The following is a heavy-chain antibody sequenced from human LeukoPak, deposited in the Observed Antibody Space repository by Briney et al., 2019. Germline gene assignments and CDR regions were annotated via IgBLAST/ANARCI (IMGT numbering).Heavy chain of an antibody. J-gene: IGHJ2*01. D-gene: IGHD6-13*01. V-gene: IGHV1-18*01. CDR2: ISAYNGNT. CDR3: ARSPPSSSWYDWYFDL. CDR1: GGTFNNSA. Sequence: ASVKVSCKTSGGTFNNSAISWVRQAPGQGLEWMGWISAYNGNTNYAQKLQGRVTMTTDTSTSTAYMELRSPRSDDTAVYYCARSPPSSSWYDWYFDLWGRGTLVTVSS.